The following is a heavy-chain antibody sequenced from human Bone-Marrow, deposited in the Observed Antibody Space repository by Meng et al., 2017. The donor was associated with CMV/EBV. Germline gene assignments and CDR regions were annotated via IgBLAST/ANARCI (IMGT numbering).Heavy chain of an antibody. J-gene: IGHJ6*02. CDR3: AREVVPAAIWPSYGMDV. CDR2: INSDGSST. D-gene: IGHD2-2*01. Sequence: GESLKISCAASGFTFSSYWMHWVRQAPGKGLVWVSRINSDGSSTSYADSVKGRFTISRDNAKNTLYLQMNSLRAEDTAVYYCAREVVPAAIWPSYGMDVWGQGTTVTVSS. CDR1: GFTFSSYW. V-gene: IGHV3-74*01.